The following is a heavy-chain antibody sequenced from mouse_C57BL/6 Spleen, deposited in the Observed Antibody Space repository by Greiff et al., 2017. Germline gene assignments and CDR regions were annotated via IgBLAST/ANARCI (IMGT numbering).Heavy chain of an antibody. CDR3: ASLYYGSPYAMDY. V-gene: IGHV2-2*01. J-gene: IGHJ4*01. CDR1: GFSLTSYG. D-gene: IGHD1-1*01. Sequence: VQLVESGPGLVQPSQSLSITCTVSGFSLTSYGVHWVRQSPGKGLEWLGVIWSGGSTDYNAAFISRLSISKDNSKSQVFFKMNSLQADDTAIYYCASLYYGSPYAMDYWGQGTSVTVSS. CDR2: IWSGGST.